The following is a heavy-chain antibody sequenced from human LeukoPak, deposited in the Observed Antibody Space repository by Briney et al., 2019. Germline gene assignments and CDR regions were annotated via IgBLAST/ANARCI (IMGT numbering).Heavy chain of an antibody. CDR3: ATKRGSGSYLIDY. CDR2: ISGSTGNT. V-gene: IGHV3-23*01. Sequence: GGSLRLSCAASGFTLRSQMMSWVRQAPGKGLEWVSLISGSTGNTDYADSVKGRFTISGDNSKNTLFLQMNSLRAEDTAVYYCATKRGSGSYLIDYWGQGTLVTVSS. CDR1: GFTLRSQM. D-gene: IGHD3-10*01. J-gene: IGHJ4*02.